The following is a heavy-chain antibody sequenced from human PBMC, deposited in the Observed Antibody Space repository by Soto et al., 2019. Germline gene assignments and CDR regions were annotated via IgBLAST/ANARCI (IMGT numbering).Heavy chain of an antibody. CDR1: GGTFSSYA. CDR3: ARDRECSGGSCYSVGWFDP. J-gene: IGHJ5*02. Sequence: QVQLVQSGAEVKKPGSSVKVSCKASGGTFSSYAISWVRQAPGQGLEWMGGIIPIFGTANYAQKFQGRVSITADDSTITAYMELSSLSPEDTAVYYCARDRECSGGSCYSVGWFDPWGQGTLVTVSS. CDR2: IIPIFGTA. D-gene: IGHD2-15*01. V-gene: IGHV1-69*12.